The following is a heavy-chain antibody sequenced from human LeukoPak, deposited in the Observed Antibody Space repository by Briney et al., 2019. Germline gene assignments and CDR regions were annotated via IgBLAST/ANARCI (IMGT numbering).Heavy chain of an antibody. V-gene: IGHV1-2*06. CDR2: INPNSGGT. CDR1: GGTFSSYA. D-gene: IGHD2-15*01. CDR3: ARILGYCSGGSCYSGGGGQDFDY. J-gene: IGHJ4*02. Sequence: ASVKVSCKASGGTFSSYAISWVRQAPGQGLEWMGRINPNSGGTNYAQKFQGRVTMTRDTSISTAYMELSRLRSDDTAVYYCARILGYCSGGSCYSGGGGQDFDYWGQGTLVTVSS.